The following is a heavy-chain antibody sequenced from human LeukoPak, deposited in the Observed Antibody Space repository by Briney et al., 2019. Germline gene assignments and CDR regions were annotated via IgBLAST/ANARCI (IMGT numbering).Heavy chain of an antibody. CDR2: INPSGGST. D-gene: IGHD3-10*01. CDR3: ARDLNYGSGSYYMSYYYYYYMDV. Sequence: ASVRVSCKASGYTFTSYYMHWVRQAPGQGLERMGIINPSGGSTSYAQKFQGRVTMTRDTSTSTVYMELSSLRSEDTAVYYCARDLNYGSGSYYMSYYYYYYMDVWGKGTTVTVSS. V-gene: IGHV1-46*01. J-gene: IGHJ6*03. CDR1: GYTFTSYY.